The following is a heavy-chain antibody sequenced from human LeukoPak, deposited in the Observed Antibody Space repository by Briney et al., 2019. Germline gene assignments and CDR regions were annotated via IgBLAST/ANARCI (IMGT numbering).Heavy chain of an antibody. J-gene: IGHJ6*02. D-gene: IGHD4-17*01. V-gene: IGHV1-24*01. CDR2: FDPEDGET. CDR1: GYTLTELS. Sequence: ASVKVSCKVSGYTLTELSMHWVRQAPGKGLEWMGGFDPEDGETIYAQKFQGRVTMTEDTSTDTAYMELSSLRSEDTAVYYCATYGTDYYGMDVWGQGTTVTVSS. CDR3: ATYGTDYYGMDV.